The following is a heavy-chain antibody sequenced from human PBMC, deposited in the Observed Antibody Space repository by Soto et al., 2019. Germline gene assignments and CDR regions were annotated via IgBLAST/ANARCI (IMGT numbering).Heavy chain of an antibody. D-gene: IGHD1-26*01. CDR1: GGSFSGYY. CDR3: ARAYSGSYYWYYYYGMDV. J-gene: IGHJ6*02. V-gene: IGHV4-34*01. CDR2: INHSGST. Sequence: SETLSLTCAVYGGSFSGYYWSWIRQPPGKGLEWIGEINHSGSTNYNPSLKSRVTISVDTSKNQFSLKLSSVTAADTAVYYCARAYSGSYYWYYYYGMDVWGQGTTVTVS.